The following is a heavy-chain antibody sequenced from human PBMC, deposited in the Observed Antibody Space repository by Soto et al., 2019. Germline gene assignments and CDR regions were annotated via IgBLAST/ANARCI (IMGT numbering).Heavy chain of an antibody. CDR2: ISSSSSTI. D-gene: IGHD3-16*01. Sequence: GGSLRLSCAASGFTFSSYSMNWVRQAPGKGLEWVSYISSSSSTIYYADSVKGRFTISRDNSKNTLYLQMNSLRAEDTAVYYCARVRWGDFDIWGQGTMVTVSS. V-gene: IGHV3-48*01. J-gene: IGHJ3*02. CDR3: ARVRWGDFDI. CDR1: GFTFSSYS.